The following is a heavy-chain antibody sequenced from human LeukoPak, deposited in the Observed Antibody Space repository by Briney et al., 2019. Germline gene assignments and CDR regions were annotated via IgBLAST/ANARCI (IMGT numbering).Heavy chain of an antibody. J-gene: IGHJ4*02. CDR1: GLAFSVYE. V-gene: IGHV3-48*03. CDR2: ISSSGGTR. CDR3: ATLTVASSFDY. D-gene: IGHD6-19*01. Sequence: GGSLRLSCAASGLAFSVYEMYWVRQAPGKGLEWVSYISSSGGTRYYADSVKGRFTISRDNAKNSLYLQMNSLRAEDTAVYYCATLTVASSFDYWGQGTLVTVSS.